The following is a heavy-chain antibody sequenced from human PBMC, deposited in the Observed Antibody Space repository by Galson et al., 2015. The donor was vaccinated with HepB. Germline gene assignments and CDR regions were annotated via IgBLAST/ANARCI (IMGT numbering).Heavy chain of an antibody. CDR1: GFTFGNYW. D-gene: IGHD2-2*01. J-gene: IGHJ6*03. CDR2: IKQDGSEK. Sequence: SLRLSCAASGFTFGNYWMSWVRQAPGKGLEWVTNIKQDGSEKHYVDSVKGRFTISRDNAKNSLYLQMNSLRAEDTAVYYCVRDRKICSSATCPYYYYYMDVWGKGTTVTVSS. CDR3: VRDRKICSSATCPYYYYYMDV. V-gene: IGHV3-7*03.